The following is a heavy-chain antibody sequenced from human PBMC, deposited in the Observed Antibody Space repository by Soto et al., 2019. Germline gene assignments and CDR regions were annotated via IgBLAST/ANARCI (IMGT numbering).Heavy chain of an antibody. Sequence: QVQLAQSGAEVKKPGASVKVSCQASGYTFTKHYMHWVRQAPGQGLEWMGVINPGNASPRYAQKFQGRVSVTSDTSTSTVCMELTSLTSDDTSVYYCARGSSSGSGGTGGLNVWGQGTMVPVSS. CDR3: ARGSSSGSGGTGGLNV. CDR2: INPGNASP. V-gene: IGHV1-46*01. D-gene: IGHD3-10*01. J-gene: IGHJ3*01. CDR1: GYTFTKHY.